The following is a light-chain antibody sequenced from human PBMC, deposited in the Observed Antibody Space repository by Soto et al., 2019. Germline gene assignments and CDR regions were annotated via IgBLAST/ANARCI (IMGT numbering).Light chain of an antibody. J-gene: IGKJ3*01. CDR2: AAS. CDR3: DQFGNSPGFT. CDR1: QSINNRY. V-gene: IGKV3-20*01. Sequence: EIVLTQSPGTLSLSPGERATLSCRASQSINNRYLAWYQQKPGQAPRLLIYAASSRATGIPDRFSGSASGIECSLPGSRPEPADFAVYHGDQFGNSPGFTFGPGTKVDIK.